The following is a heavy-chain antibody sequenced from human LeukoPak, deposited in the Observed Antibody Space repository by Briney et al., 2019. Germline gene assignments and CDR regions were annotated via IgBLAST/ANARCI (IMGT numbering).Heavy chain of an antibody. CDR3: ARGIYDDYYYYYGMDV. J-gene: IGHJ6*02. CDR2: IYHSGST. V-gene: IGHV4-30-2*01. CDR1: GGSISSGGYY. Sequence: PSQTLSLTCTVSGGSISSGGYYWSWIRQPPGKGLEWIGEIYHSGSTNYNPSLKSRVTISVDKSKNQFSLKLSSVTAADTAVYYCARGIYDDYYYYYGMDVWGQGTTVTVSS. D-gene: IGHD2-21*01.